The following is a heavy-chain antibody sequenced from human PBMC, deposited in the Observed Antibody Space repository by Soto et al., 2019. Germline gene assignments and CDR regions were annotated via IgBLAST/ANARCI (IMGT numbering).Heavy chain of an antibody. V-gene: IGHV2-70*01. CDR2: IDWDDDK. Sequence: SGPTLVNPTQTLTLTCTFSGFSLSTSGMCVSWIRQPPGKAPEWLALIDWDDDKYYSTCLKTRLTISKDTSKNQVVLTMTNMDPVDTATYYCARANRDTAMTLNFDYWGQGTLVTVSS. D-gene: IGHD5-18*01. CDR3: ARANRDTAMTLNFDY. CDR1: GFSLSTSGMC. J-gene: IGHJ4*02.